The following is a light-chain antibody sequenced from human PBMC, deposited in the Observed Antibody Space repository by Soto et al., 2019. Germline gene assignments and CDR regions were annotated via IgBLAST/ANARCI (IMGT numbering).Light chain of an antibody. V-gene: IGLV2-23*01. CDR1: SSDVGSYNF. Sequence: QSALTQPASVSGSPGQSITISCTGTSSDVGSYNFVSWFQQHPGNAPKLMIYEANKRPSGVSNRFSGSKSGNTASLTISGLQADDEAHYYCCSYAGSSTLIFGGGTKLTVL. CDR2: EAN. J-gene: IGLJ2*01. CDR3: CSYAGSSTLI.